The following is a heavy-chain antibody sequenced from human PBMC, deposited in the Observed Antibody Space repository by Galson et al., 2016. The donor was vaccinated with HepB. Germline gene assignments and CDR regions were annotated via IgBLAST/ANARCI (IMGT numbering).Heavy chain of an antibody. CDR3: AKDLWLRGFHYLDY. CDR1: KFTFTSYA. D-gene: IGHD3-10*01. J-gene: IGHJ4*02. Sequence: SLRLSCAGSKFTFTSYAMNWVRQAPGKGLEWVSAITGDSSRTFYADSVKGRFTISRDNSKNTVYLQMNGLRAEDTAVYYCAKDLWLRGFHYLDYWGQGTLVTVSS. V-gene: IGHV3-23*01. CDR2: ITGDSSRT.